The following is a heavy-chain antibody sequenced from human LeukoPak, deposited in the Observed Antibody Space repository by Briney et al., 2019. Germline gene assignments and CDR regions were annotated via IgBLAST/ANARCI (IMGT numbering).Heavy chain of an antibody. Sequence: ASVKVSCKASGYTFTSYGISWVRQAPGQGLEWMGWISAYNGNTNYAQKLQGRVTMTTDTSTSTAYMELRSLRSDDTAVYYCARDSRSGWLLLGPRFRYYYMDVWGKGTTVTVSS. D-gene: IGHD3-3*01. J-gene: IGHJ6*03. CDR2: ISAYNGNT. CDR3: ARDSRSGWLLLGPRFRYYYMDV. V-gene: IGHV1-18*01. CDR1: GYTFTSYG.